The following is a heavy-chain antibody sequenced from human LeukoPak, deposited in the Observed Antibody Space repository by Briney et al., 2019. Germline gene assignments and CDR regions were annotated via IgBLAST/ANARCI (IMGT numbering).Heavy chain of an antibody. CDR2: IYTSGST. J-gene: IGHJ4*02. D-gene: IGHD4-23*01. CDR1: GGSTSSGSYY. Sequence: PSETLSLTCTVSGGSTSSGSYYWSWIRQPAGKGLEWIGRIYTSGSTNYNLSLKSRVTISVDTSKNQFSLKLSSVTAADTAVYYCASGDYGGNRYWGQGTLVTVSS. CDR3: ASGDYGGNRY. V-gene: IGHV4-61*02.